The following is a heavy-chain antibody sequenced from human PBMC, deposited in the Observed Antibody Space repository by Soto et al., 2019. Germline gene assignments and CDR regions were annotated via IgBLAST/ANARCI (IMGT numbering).Heavy chain of an antibody. CDR2: ISGSGGTT. CDR3: AKDPDYDILTGFDC. J-gene: IGHJ4*02. D-gene: IGHD3-9*01. CDR1: GYTFSSWA. V-gene: IGHV3-23*01. Sequence: EVQLLESGGGLVQPGGSLRLSCEVSGYTFSSWAMSWVRQAPGKGLEWVSGISGSGGTTYYADSVKGRFTISRDNSKNTLYLQMNSLRGEDTAVYYCAKDPDYDILTGFDCWGQGTLVTVSS.